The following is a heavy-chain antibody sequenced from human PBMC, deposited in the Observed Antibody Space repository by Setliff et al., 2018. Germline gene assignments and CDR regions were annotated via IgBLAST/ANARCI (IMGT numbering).Heavy chain of an antibody. Sequence: SETLSLTCTVYGGSFSNYYWSWIRQSPGKGLEWIGEINHSGSTNYNPSLKSRLTISVDASTNQFSLKLYSVTAADTAVYYCRYWSGYYNNDYWGQGTLVTVSS. V-gene: IGHV4-34*01. CDR1: GGSFSNYY. J-gene: IGHJ4*02. CDR3: RYWSGYYNNDY. D-gene: IGHD3-3*01. CDR2: INHSGST.